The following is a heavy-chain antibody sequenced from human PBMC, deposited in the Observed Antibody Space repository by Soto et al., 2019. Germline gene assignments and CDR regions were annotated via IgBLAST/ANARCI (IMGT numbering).Heavy chain of an antibody. CDR3: ALEVRRSNQFDH. V-gene: IGHV1-24*01. J-gene: IGHJ4*02. D-gene: IGHD3-10*01. Sequence: ASVKVSCKVSGYTLTELSIHWVRQAPGEGLEWMGGFDLENGETIYAQRFQGRVTMTEESSADTPYMELSSLRSEDTAVYYCALEVRRSNQFDHWGQGTMVIVSS. CDR2: FDLENGET. CDR1: GYTLTELS.